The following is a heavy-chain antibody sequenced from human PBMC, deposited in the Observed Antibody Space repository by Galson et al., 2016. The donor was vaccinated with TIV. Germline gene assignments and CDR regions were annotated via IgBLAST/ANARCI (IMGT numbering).Heavy chain of an antibody. J-gene: IGHJ4*02. D-gene: IGHD1/OR15-1a*01. CDR1: GFAFSSYA. Sequence: SLRLSCAGSGFAFSSYAMTWIRQAPGKGLERVSFISASGDPIHYPDSVKGRFTVSRDNSKSSLFLQMDSLRVEDTATYYCVKMIGTTAYDYWGQGTLVSVSS. CDR3: VKMIGTTAYDY. V-gene: IGHV3-23*01. CDR2: ISASGDPI.